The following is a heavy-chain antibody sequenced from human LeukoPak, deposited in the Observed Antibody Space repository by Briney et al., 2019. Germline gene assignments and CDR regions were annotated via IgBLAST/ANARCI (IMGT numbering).Heavy chain of an antibody. V-gene: IGHV3-7*04. D-gene: IGHD2-21*01. J-gene: IGHJ4*02. Sequence: GGSLRLSCAASGFNFGDSRMTWVRQAPGKGLQWVANVNQDGTEKHFLESVEGRFTISRDNAKKSLYLQMSSLRPEDTALYFCVKGDWYFESWGQGTLVTVSS. CDR2: VNQDGTEK. CDR1: GFNFGDSR. CDR3: VKGDWYFES.